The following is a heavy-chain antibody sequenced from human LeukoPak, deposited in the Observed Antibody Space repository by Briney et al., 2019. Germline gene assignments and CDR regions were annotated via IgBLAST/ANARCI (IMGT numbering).Heavy chain of an antibody. J-gene: IGHJ5*02. D-gene: IGHD1-1*01. CDR3: ARHGTSGTNLNWFDP. Sequence: SETLSLTCTVSGGSLSSFYWSWIRQPPGKGLEWIGYIYYSGSTNYNPSLKSRVTISVDTSKNQFSLKLSSVTAADTAVYYCARHGTSGTNLNWFDPWGQGTLVTVSS. CDR1: GGSLSSFY. CDR2: IYYSGST. V-gene: IGHV4-59*01.